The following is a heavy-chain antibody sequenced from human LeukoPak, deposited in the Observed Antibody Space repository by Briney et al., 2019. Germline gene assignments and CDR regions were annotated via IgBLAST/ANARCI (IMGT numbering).Heavy chain of an antibody. CDR1: GYTFTSYG. Sequence: GASVKVSCKASGYTFTSYGISWVRQAPGQGLEWMGWISAYNGNTNYAQKFQERVTITRDMSTSTAYMELSSLRSEDTAVYYCAATWEPVPTGGMDVWGRGTTVTVSS. CDR3: AATWEPVPTGGMDV. D-gene: IGHD1-26*01. V-gene: IGHV1-18*01. J-gene: IGHJ6*02. CDR2: ISAYNGNT.